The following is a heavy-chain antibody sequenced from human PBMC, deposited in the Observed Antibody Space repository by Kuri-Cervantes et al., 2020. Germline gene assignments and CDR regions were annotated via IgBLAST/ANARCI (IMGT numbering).Heavy chain of an antibody. CDR3: AKVPTYYYDDMGAFDI. CDR1: EFTFSNYS. V-gene: IGHV3-9*01. J-gene: IGHJ3*02. D-gene: IGHD3-22*01. Sequence: GGSLRLSCAASEFTFSNYSMNWVRQAPGKGLEWVSGISWNSGSIGYADSVKGRFTISRDNAKNSLYLQMNSLRPEDTALYYCAKVPTYYYDDMGAFDIWGQGTMVTVSS. CDR2: ISWNSGSI.